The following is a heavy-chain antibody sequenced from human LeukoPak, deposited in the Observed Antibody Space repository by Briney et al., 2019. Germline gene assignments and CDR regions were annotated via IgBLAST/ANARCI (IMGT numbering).Heavy chain of an antibody. V-gene: IGHV3-23*01. CDR3: AKRGVVIRVILVGFHKEAYYFDS. CDR2: IRGGGGST. Sequence: GGSLRLSCAVSGITLSNYGMSWVRQAPGKGLEWVAGIRGGGGSTNYADSVKGRFTISRDNSKNTLYLHMSSLRAEDTAVYFCAKRGVVIRVILVGFHKEAYYFDSWGQGALVTVSS. D-gene: IGHD3-22*01. CDR1: GITLSNYG. J-gene: IGHJ4*02.